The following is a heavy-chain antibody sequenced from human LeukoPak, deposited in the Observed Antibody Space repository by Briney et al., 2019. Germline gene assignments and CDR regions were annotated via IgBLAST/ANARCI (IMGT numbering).Heavy chain of an antibody. V-gene: IGHV3-23*01. CDR1: GFTFSTYA. CDR2: ISDSGDRT. Sequence: SGGSLRLSCAASGFTFSTYAMIWVRQAPGKGLEWVSAISDSGDRTYYADSVKGRFTISRDNSKNTLYLQMNSLRAEDTAVYYCAREFVDTAMVTNWFDPWGQGTLVTVSS. CDR3: AREFVDTAMVTNWFDP. J-gene: IGHJ5*02. D-gene: IGHD5-18*01.